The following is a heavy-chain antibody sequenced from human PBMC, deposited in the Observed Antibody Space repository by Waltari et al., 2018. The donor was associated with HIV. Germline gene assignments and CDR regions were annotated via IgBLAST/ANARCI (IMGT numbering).Heavy chain of an antibody. Sequence: QVQLQESGPGLVKPSQTLSLTCTVSGGSINSGSSYWNWIRQPAGKGLGWIGRLYTSGNTNYNPSLKSRVTITVDTSKNQFSLRLSSVTASDTGIYYCTRTSTGSDYYYEVDVWGQGTTVTVS. D-gene: IGHD3-22*01. CDR2: LYTSGNT. CDR3: TRTSTGSDYYYEVDV. CDR1: GGSINSGSSY. J-gene: IGHJ6*02. V-gene: IGHV4-61*02.